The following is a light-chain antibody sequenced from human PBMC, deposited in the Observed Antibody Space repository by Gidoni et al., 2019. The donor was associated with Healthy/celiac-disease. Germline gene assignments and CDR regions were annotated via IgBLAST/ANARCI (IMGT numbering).Light chain of an antibody. J-gene: IGKJ4*01. V-gene: IGKV1-8*01. CDR2: AAS. Sequence: AIRMTQSPSSFSASTGDRVTITCMASQGISSYLALYQQKPGKAPKLLIYAASTLQSGVPSRFSGSGSGTDFTLTISCLQSEDFATYHCQQYYSYPLTFGGGTKVEIK. CDR3: QQYYSYPLT. CDR1: QGISSY.